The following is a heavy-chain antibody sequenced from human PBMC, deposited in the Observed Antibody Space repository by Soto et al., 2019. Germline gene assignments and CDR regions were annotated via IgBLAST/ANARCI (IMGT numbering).Heavy chain of an antibody. J-gene: IGHJ4*01. CDR1: DFNLRNVW. V-gene: IGHV3-15*07. Sequence: GGSLRLPCAASDFNLRNVWINWVRQAPGKGLEWVGRIKSKIDAETTDFAATVKGRFAISRDDSKNIAYMQMNSLKIEDTAVYYFTTDSDIGMQIVRFDYWVHGTQVTVS. D-gene: IGHD2-15*01. CDR3: TTDSDIGMQIVRFDY. CDR2: IKSKIDAETT.